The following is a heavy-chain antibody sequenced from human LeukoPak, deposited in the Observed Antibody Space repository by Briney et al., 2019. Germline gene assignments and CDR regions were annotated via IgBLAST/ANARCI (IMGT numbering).Heavy chain of an antibody. CDR1: GFTFANYA. V-gene: IGHV3-21*01. CDR3: ARDSSGWSRNY. D-gene: IGHD6-19*01. Sequence: GGSLRLSCAASGFTFANYAMSWVRQAPGKGLEWVSTLTTDIAYVYYADSLKGRFSISRDNSKNSLYLQMNSLRAEDTAVYYCARDSSGWSRNYWGQGTLVTVSS. J-gene: IGHJ4*02. CDR2: LTTDIAYV.